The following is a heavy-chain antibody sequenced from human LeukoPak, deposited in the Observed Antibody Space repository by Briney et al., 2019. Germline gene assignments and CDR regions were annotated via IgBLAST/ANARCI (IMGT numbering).Heavy chain of an antibody. CDR1: GFTFSNYG. CDR2: ISSTSSYI. D-gene: IGHD3-22*01. CDR3: AHSKTCYYDSSGYFCLYGMDG. Sequence: AGGSLRLSCAASGFTFSNYGMNWVRQTPDKGLEWVASISSTSSYIYYTDSVRGRFTISRDNTKNSLYLQMNSLRAEDTAVYYCAHSKTCYYDSSGYFCLYGMDGRGKGTTVTVSS. J-gene: IGHJ6*04. V-gene: IGHV3-21*01.